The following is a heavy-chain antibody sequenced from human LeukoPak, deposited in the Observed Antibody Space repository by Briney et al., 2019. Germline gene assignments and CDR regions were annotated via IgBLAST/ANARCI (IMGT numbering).Heavy chain of an antibody. D-gene: IGHD6-19*01. CDR1: GFTFSSYG. CDR2: IWYDGSNK. Sequence: GRSLRLSCAASGFTFSSYGMHWVRQAPGKGLEWVAVIWYDGSNKYYADSVKGRFTISRDNSKNTLYLQMNSLRAEDTAVYYCAKDFDSSGWYEAFDYWVQGTLVTVSS. V-gene: IGHV3-33*06. CDR3: AKDFDSSGWYEAFDY. J-gene: IGHJ4*02.